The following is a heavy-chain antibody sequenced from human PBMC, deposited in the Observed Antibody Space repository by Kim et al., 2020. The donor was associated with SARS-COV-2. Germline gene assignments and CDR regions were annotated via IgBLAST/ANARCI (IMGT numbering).Heavy chain of an antibody. CDR1: GYTLTELS. CDR3: ATGSILTCYLGV. J-gene: IGHJ6*02. V-gene: IGHV1-24*01. D-gene: IGHD3-9*01. Sequence: ASVKVSCKVSGYTLTELSMHWVRQAPGKGLEWMGGFDPEDGETIYAQKFQGRVTMTEDTSTDTAYMEVSSLRSEDTAVYYCATGSILTCYLGVWGQGTTVTVSS. CDR2: FDPEDGET.